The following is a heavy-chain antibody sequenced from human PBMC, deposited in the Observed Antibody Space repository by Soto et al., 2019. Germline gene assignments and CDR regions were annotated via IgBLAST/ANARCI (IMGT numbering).Heavy chain of an antibody. J-gene: IGHJ6*02. CDR2: ISGSGGST. D-gene: IGHD6-13*01. V-gene: IGHV3-23*01. CDR3: ARDAHSSSWYWSFDYYGMDV. Sequence: GGSLRLSCAASGFTFSSYAMSWVRQAPGKGLEWVSAISGSGGSTYYADSVKGRLTISRDNSKNTLYLQMNSLRAEDTAVYYCARDAHSSSWYWSFDYYGMDVWGQGTTVTVSS. CDR1: GFTFSSYA.